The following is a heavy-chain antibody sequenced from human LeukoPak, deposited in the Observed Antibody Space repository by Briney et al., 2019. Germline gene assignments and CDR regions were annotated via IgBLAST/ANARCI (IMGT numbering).Heavy chain of an antibody. Sequence: PGGSLRLSCTASGFTFGDYAMSWVRQAPGKGLEWVGFIRSKAYGGTTEYAASVKGRFTISRDDSISIAYLQMNSLKTEDTAVYYCTRAGGVVVTAILFYWGQGTLVTVSS. CDR2: IRSKAYGGTT. D-gene: IGHD2-21*02. J-gene: IGHJ4*02. V-gene: IGHV3-49*04. CDR3: TRAGGVVVTAILFY. CDR1: GFTFGDYA.